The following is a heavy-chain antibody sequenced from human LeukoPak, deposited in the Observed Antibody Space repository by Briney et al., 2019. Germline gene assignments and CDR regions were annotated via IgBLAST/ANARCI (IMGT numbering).Heavy chain of an antibody. CDR3: ARGGVTHYWFDP. J-gene: IGHJ5*02. V-gene: IGHV1-69*05. CDR2: IIPIFGTA. Sequence: ASVKVSCKASGGTFSSYAISWVRQAPGQGLEWMGGIIPIFGTANYAQKFQGRVTITTDESTSTAYMELSSLRSEDTAVYYCARGGVTHYWFDPWGQGTLVTVSS. D-gene: IGHD4-23*01. CDR1: GGTFSSYA.